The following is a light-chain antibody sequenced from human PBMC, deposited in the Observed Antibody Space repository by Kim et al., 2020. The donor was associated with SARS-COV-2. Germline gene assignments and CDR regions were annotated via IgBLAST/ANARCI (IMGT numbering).Light chain of an antibody. CDR2: YAS. CDR3: QQRSSWIT. V-gene: IGKV3-11*01. Sequence: PGERATLPCRASRSISRYLAWYQQKPGQAPRPLIHYASNRATGIPARFSGSGSGTDFTLTIASLEPEDSAVYFCQQRSSWITFGQGTRLEIK. J-gene: IGKJ5*01. CDR1: RSISRY.